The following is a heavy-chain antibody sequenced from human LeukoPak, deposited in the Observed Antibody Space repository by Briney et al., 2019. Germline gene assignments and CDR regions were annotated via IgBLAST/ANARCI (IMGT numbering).Heavy chain of an antibody. D-gene: IGHD1-1*01. Sequence: GGSLRLSCAASGFIFNSAWMNWVRQAPGKGLEWVGRIKNKIEGGVTDYTAAVKGRFTISRDDSENTLYLQMDSLETEDTAIYHCTTGVATTWHDGYWGQGTLVTVSS. J-gene: IGHJ4*02. CDR1: GFIFNSAW. CDR3: TTGVATTWHDGY. CDR2: IKNKIEGGVT. V-gene: IGHV3-15*01.